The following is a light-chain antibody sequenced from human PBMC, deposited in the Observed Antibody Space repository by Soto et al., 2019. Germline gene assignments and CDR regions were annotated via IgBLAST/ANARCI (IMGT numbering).Light chain of an antibody. CDR2: DAF. CDR3: QHYKTWPLT. J-gene: IGKJ4*01. Sequence: EIVLTQSPGTLSLSPGESATLSCRASRSLDSGQLAWYQQKVGRAPRLLIHDAFMRATGIPDRFSGSGSGTDFTLTIARLEPEDFAVYYCQHYKTWPLTFGGGTRVEI. CDR1: RSLDSGQ. V-gene: IGKV3D-20*02.